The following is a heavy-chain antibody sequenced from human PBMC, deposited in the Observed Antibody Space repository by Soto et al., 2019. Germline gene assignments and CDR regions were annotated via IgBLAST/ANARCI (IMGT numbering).Heavy chain of an antibody. V-gene: IGHV3-23*01. CDR2: ITASSGDT. D-gene: IGHD3-16*01. CDR1: GFTFSNYA. J-gene: IGHJ4*02. Sequence: EVQLLESGGGLVQPGGSLRLSCTASGFTFSNYAMSWIRQAPGKGLEWVSAITASSGDTYHADSVRGRFTISRDNSKHTLLLEMTRLRADDTAVYYCAKGSANGSPYYFDFWGQGTVVTVSS. CDR3: AKGSANGSPYYFDF.